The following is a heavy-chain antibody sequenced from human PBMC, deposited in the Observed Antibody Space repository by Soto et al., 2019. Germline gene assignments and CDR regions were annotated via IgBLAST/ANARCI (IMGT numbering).Heavy chain of an antibody. D-gene: IGHD3-3*01. CDR2: IIPILGIA. CDR3: ATEGTIFGVVPNPQMDV. Sequence: SSVKVSCKASVGTFSSYTISWVRQAPGQGLEWMGRIIPILGIANYAQKFQGRVTITADKSTSTAYMELSSLRSEDTAVYYCATEGTIFGVVPNPQMDVWGKGTTVTVSS. V-gene: IGHV1-69*04. CDR1: VGTFSSYT. J-gene: IGHJ6*04.